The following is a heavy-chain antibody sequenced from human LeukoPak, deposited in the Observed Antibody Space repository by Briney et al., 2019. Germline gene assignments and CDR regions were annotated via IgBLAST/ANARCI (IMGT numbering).Heavy chain of an antibody. CDR1: GFTFGSHA. V-gene: IGHV3-23*01. J-gene: IGHJ4*02. Sequence: GGSLRLSCAASGFTFGSHAMTWVRQAPGKGLEWVSGIDGDGTNTYYADSVKGPFTVSRDNSKNTLYLQMNSLRANDTAVYFCAKEVTPYPQVITCFDYWGQGSLVTVSS. CDR3: AKEVTPYPQVITCFDY. D-gene: IGHD3-22*01. CDR2: IDGDGTNT.